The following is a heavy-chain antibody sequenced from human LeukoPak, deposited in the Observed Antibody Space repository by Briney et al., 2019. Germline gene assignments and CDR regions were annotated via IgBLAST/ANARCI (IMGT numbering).Heavy chain of an antibody. CDR1: GDSVSSNSAA. Sequence: SQTLSLTCAISGDSVSSNSAAWNWIMQSPSRGLEWLGRTYYRSKWYNDYAVSVKSRITINPDTSKNQFSLQLNSVTPEDTAVYYCARDLGYCSGGSCYFWNWFDPWGQGTLVTVSS. CDR2: TYYRSKWYN. CDR3: ARDLGYCSGGSCYFWNWFDP. J-gene: IGHJ5*02. V-gene: IGHV6-1*01. D-gene: IGHD2-15*01.